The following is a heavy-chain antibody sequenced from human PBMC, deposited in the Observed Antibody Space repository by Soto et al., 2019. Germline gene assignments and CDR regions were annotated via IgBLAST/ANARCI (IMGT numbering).Heavy chain of an antibody. D-gene: IGHD2-15*01. Sequence: PGGSLRLSCTAPGFIVSDTYVNWVRQAPGKGLEWVSVISNRGDTHYADSVRGRFSLSRDISDNTLHLQMNNLRVEDTAVYYCARESRYCRGGSCSITGDAYDIWGQGTMVTVSS. CDR1: GFIVSDTY. J-gene: IGHJ3*02. CDR2: ISNRGDT. V-gene: IGHV3-66*01. CDR3: ARESRYCRGGSCSITGDAYDI.